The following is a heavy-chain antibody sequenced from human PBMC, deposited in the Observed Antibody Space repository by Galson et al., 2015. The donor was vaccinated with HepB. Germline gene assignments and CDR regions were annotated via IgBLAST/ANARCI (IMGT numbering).Heavy chain of an antibody. CDR2: IGTKADSYPT. CDR1: GFTFSGSA. CDR3: IRMGNIAGYSSS. J-gene: IGHJ4*02. Sequence: LRLSCATSGFTFSGSAIHWVRQASGRGLEWVGRIGTKADSYPTAYTASVKGRFTISRDDSRNTAYLQMNRLKTEDTAVYYCIRMGNIAGYSSSWGQGTLVTVS. D-gene: IGHD6-13*01. V-gene: IGHV3-73*01.